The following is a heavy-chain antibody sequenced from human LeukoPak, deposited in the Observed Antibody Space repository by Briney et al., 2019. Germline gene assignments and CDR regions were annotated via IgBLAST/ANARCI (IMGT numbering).Heavy chain of an antibody. CDR2: IYTSGST. D-gene: IGHD3-10*01. CDR1: GGSISSYY. CDR3: ARAYYGSGTTPLYYYYYMDV. V-gene: IGHV4-4*09. Sequence: SETLSLTCTVSGGSISSYYWSWIRQPPGKGLEWIGYIYTSGSTNYNPSLKSRVTISVDTSKNQFSLKLSSVTAADTAVYYCARAYYGSGTTPLYYYYYMDVWGKGTTVTVSS. J-gene: IGHJ6*03.